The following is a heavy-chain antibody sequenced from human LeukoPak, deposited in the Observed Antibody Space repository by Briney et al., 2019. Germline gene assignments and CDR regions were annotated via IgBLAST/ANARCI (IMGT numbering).Heavy chain of an antibody. Sequence: SETLSLTCAVYGGSFSGYYWSWIRQPPGKGLEWIGEINHSGSTNYNPSLKSRVPISVDTSKNQFSLKLISVTAADTAVYYCATVVVYSSSWSFDPWGQGTLVTVSS. CDR2: INHSGST. CDR1: GGSFSGYY. D-gene: IGHD6-13*01. V-gene: IGHV4-34*01. J-gene: IGHJ5*02. CDR3: ATVVVYSSSWSFDP.